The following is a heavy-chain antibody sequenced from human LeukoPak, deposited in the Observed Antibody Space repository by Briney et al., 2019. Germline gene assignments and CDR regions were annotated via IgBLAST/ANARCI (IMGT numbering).Heavy chain of an antibody. J-gene: IGHJ4*02. D-gene: IGHD3-22*01. CDR3: AKDRDGYYDSSGYYPYYFDY. CDR1: GFTFASYA. Sequence: GGSLRLSCAASGFTFASYAMTWVRQAPGKGLEWVSSISADGSTYYADSVKGRFTISRDNSRDTFFLEMNSLRAEDTALYYCAKDRDGYYDSSGYYPYYFDYWGQGTLVTVSS. CDR2: ISADGST. V-gene: IGHV3-23*01.